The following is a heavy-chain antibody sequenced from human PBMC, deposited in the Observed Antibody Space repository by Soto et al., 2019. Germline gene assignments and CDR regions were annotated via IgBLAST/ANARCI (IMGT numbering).Heavy chain of an antibody. CDR1: VGSISSYY. CDR3: ARDLGYSYGGLGNWFDP. V-gene: IGHV4-59*01. D-gene: IGHD5-18*01. Sequence: LXLTCTVSVGSISSYYWSWIRQPPWKGLEWIGYIYYSGSTNYNPSLKSRVTISVDTSKNQFSLKLSSVTAADTAVYYCARDLGYSYGGLGNWFDPWGQGTLVTVSS. CDR2: IYYSGST. J-gene: IGHJ5*02.